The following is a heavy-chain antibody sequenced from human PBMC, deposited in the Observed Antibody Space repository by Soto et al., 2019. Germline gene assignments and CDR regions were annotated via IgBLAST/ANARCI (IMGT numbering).Heavy chain of an antibody. CDR3: ARDEGQWLVLGYFDY. D-gene: IGHD6-19*01. Sequence: GGSLRLSCAASGFTFSSYAMHWVRQAPGKGLEWVAVISYDGSNKYYADSVKGRFTISRDNSKNTLYLQMNSLRAEDTAVYYCARDEGQWLVLGYFDYWGQGTLVTVSS. CDR2: ISYDGSNK. J-gene: IGHJ4*02. V-gene: IGHV3-30-3*01. CDR1: GFTFSSYA.